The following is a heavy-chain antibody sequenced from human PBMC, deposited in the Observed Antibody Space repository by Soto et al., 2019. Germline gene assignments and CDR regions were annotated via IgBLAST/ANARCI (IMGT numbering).Heavy chain of an antibody. Sequence: GGSLRLSCVASGFTFSSDSMVWVRQAPGKGLEGVSYIFASSTTIYYADSVKGRFTVSRDNAQNPLFLLMNSLRVEDTAVYYCARDKDWAFDYWGQGALVTVAS. J-gene: IGHJ4*02. CDR3: ARDKDWAFDY. V-gene: IGHV3-48*04. CDR2: IFASSTTI. D-gene: IGHD3-9*01. CDR1: GFTFSSDS.